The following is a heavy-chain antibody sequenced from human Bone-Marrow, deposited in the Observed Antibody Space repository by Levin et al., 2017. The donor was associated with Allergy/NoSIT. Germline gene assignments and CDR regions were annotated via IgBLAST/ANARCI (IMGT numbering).Heavy chain of an antibody. J-gene: IGHJ4*02. CDR3: ARVKTVTNLDY. CDR1: GTSINSHY. CDR2: IFYSGST. Sequence: SETLSLTCTVSGTSINSHYWSWIRQPPGKGLEWIGYIFYSGSTNYNPSLKSRVTISVDTSKNQFSLELSSVTAADTAIYYCARVKTVTNLDYWGQGTPVTVSS. V-gene: IGHV4-59*11. D-gene: IGHD4-17*01.